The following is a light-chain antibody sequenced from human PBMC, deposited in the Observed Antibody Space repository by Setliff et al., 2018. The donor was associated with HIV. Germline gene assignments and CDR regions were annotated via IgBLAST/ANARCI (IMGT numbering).Light chain of an antibody. CDR1: RNILYNSNNKNY. CDR2: WAS. CDR3: QQYYSTPLT. Sequence: DIVMTQPPDSLAVSLGERATINCRPSRNILYNSNNKNYLSWYQQKPGQPPKLLIYWASTRESGVPDRFSGSGSGTDFTLTISSLQAEDVAVYYCQQYYSTPLTFGGGTKVDIK. V-gene: IGKV4-1*01. J-gene: IGKJ4*01.